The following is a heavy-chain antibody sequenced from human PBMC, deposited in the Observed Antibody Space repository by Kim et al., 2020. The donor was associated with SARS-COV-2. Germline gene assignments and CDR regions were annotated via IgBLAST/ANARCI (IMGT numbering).Heavy chain of an antibody. CDR1: GYTFTSYA. V-gene: IGHV1-3*01. CDR3: ARSYYYDSSGYYPPYYFDY. D-gene: IGHD3-22*01. Sequence: ASVKVSCKASGYTFTSYAMHWVRQAPGQRLEWMGWINAGNGNTKYSQKFQGRVTITRDTSASTAYMELSSLRSEDTAVYYCARSYYYDSSGYYPPYYFDYWGQGTLVTVSS. CDR2: INAGNGNT. J-gene: IGHJ4*02.